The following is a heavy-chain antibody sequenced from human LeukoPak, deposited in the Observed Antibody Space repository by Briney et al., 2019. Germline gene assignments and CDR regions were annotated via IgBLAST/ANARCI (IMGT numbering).Heavy chain of an antibody. CDR2: INHSGST. J-gene: IGHJ4*02. CDR1: GGSISSYY. Sequence: SETLSLTCTVSGGSISSYYWSWIRQPPGKGLEWIGEINHSGSTNYNPSLKSRVTISVDTSKNQFSLKLSSVTAADTAVYYCARDQAVAGNDYWGQGTLVTVSS. CDR3: ARDQAVAGNDY. D-gene: IGHD6-19*01. V-gene: IGHV4-34*01.